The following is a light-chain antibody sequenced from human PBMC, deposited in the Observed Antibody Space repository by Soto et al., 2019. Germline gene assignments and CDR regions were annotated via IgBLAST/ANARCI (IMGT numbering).Light chain of an antibody. CDR1: QNINTW. Sequence: DIQMTQSPSTLSASVGDRVTITCRASQNINTWLAWYQQKPGRAPKLLIYKASSLESGVPSRFSGSGSGTEFTLTISSLQPDDFATYYCQQYNSYSMYTFGQGNKLEIK. V-gene: IGKV1-5*03. CDR2: KAS. J-gene: IGKJ2*01. CDR3: QQYNSYSMYT.